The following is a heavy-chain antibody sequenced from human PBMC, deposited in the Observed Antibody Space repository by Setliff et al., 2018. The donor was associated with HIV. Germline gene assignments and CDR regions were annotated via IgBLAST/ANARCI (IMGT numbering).Heavy chain of an antibody. J-gene: IGHJ1*01. D-gene: IGHD3-22*01. V-gene: IGHV4-31*02. CDR2: IYNTGST. Sequence: SETLSLTCTVTGGSISSGGFYWTWIRQHPGKGLEWIGYIYNTGSTYHNPSLKSRVTMSVDTSKNQFSLKLSSVTAADTAVYYCARVSYYYDSSGYYYSEYFQHWGQGTLVTVSS. CDR3: ARVSYYYDSSGYYYSEYFQH. CDR1: GGSISSGGFY.